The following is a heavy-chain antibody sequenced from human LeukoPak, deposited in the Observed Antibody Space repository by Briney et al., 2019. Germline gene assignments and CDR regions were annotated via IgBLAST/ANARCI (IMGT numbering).Heavy chain of an antibody. Sequence: GRSLRLSCAASGFTFDDYAMHWVRQAPGKGLEWVSYIGSINDRTTHYADSVRGRFTISRDSAKNSLYLQMNSLRAEDTAVYYCAIPPLSGTGSSRPLAGVDVWGQGTMVTVSS. CDR3: AIPPLSGTGSSRPLAGVDV. D-gene: IGHD3-10*01. CDR2: IGSINDRTT. CDR1: GFTFDDYA. V-gene: IGHV3-48*03. J-gene: IGHJ6*02.